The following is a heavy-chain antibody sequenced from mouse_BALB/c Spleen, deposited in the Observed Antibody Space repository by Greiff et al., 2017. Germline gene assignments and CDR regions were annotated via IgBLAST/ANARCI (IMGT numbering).Heavy chain of an antibody. J-gene: IGHJ1*01. Sequence: VQGVESGPGLVAPSQSLSITCTVSGFSLTGYGVNWVRQPPGKGLEWLGMIWGDGSTDYNSALKSRLSISKDNSKSQVFLKMNSLQTDDTARYYCARGSLYYYGRNFDVWGAGTTVTVSS. CDR2: IWGDGST. V-gene: IGHV2-6-7*01. CDR1: GFSLTGYG. D-gene: IGHD1-1*01. CDR3: ARGSLYYYGRNFDV.